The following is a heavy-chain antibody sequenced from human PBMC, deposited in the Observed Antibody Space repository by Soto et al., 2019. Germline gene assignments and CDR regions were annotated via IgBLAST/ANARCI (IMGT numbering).Heavy chain of an antibody. D-gene: IGHD4-4*01. CDR1: GFTFSSYW. CDR3: ARDFFYSNYVSYGEPGNFAY. Sequence: GGSLRLSCAASGFTFSSYWMSWVRQAPGKGLERVANIKQDGSEKYYVDSVKGRFNISRDNAKKSLNLQMNSMRAEDTAVYYCARDFFYSNYVSYGEPGNFAYWGQGTLVTVSS. V-gene: IGHV3-7*01. J-gene: IGHJ4*02. CDR2: IKQDGSEK.